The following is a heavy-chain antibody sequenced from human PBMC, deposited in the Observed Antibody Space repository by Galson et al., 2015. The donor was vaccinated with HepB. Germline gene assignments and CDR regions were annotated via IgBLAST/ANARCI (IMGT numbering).Heavy chain of an antibody. CDR3: ARAADYNWKNPEI. D-gene: IGHD1/OR15-1a*01. V-gene: IGHV3-30-3*01. Sequence: SLRLSCAASGFTFSSSAMHWIRQAPGKGLEWVAVISYDGSNKYYADSVKGRFTTSRDNSKTTLYLQMNSLRAEDTAVYYCARAADYNWKNPEIWGQGTMVTVSS. CDR2: ISYDGSNK. J-gene: IGHJ3*02. CDR1: GFTFSSSA.